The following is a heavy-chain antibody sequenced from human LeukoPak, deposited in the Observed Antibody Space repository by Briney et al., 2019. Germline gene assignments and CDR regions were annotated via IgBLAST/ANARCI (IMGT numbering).Heavy chain of an antibody. D-gene: IGHD5-18*01. J-gene: IGHJ6*02. Sequence: PGGSLRLSCAASGFTFSGSAMHWVRQASGKGLEWVGRIRSKANSYATAYAASVKGRFTISRDDSKNTAYLQMNSLKTEDTAVYYCTRHLGNRGLWSSDYGMDVWGQGTTVTVSS. CDR3: TRHLGNRGLWSSDYGMDV. V-gene: IGHV3-73*01. CDR2: IRSKANSYAT. CDR1: GFTFSGSA.